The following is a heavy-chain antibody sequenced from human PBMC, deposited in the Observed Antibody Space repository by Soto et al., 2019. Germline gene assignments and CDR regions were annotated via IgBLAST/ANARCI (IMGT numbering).Heavy chain of an antibody. D-gene: IGHD4-17*01. CDR1: GFRFSDYS. CDR2: ITSSGDST. V-gene: IGHV3-48*02. CDR3: ARLPKGSTVTS. Sequence: DVQLLEAGGGSVHPGGSLRLACAVSGFRFSDYSMNWVRQAPGKGLEWGSYITSSGDSTYYADSVKGRFTVSRDNAKNSLFLQMNGLRDEDTAVYYCARLPKGSTVTSWGQGTLVTVSS. J-gene: IGHJ4*02.